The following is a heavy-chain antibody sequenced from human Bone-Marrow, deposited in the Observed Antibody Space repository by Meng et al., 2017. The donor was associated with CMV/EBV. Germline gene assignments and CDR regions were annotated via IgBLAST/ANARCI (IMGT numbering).Heavy chain of an antibody. Sequence: SETLSLTCTVSGGSISSGDYYWSWIRQPPGKGLEWIGYIYYSGSTYYNPSLKSRVTISVDTSKNQFSLKLSSVTAADTAVYYCARGTVNIPVVVPAAGIYWFDPWGQGNLVPVSS. J-gene: IGHJ5*02. CDR1: GGSISSGDYY. V-gene: IGHV4-30-4*08. CDR2: IYYSGST. D-gene: IGHD2-2*01. CDR3: ARGTVNIPVVVPAAGIYWFDP.